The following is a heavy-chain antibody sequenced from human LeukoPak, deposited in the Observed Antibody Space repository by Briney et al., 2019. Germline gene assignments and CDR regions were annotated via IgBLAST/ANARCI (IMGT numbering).Heavy chain of an antibody. CDR2: ISSSSSYI. D-gene: IGHD1-26*01. V-gene: IGHV3-21*01. CDR3: ARVIVFRGYMDV. CDR1: GFTFSSYN. Sequence: GGSLRLSCAASGFTFSSYNMNWVRQAPGKGLEWVSSISSSSSYIYYADSVKGRFTISRDNAKNSLYLQMNSLRAEDTAVYYCARVIVFRGYMDVWGKGTTVTVSS. J-gene: IGHJ6*03.